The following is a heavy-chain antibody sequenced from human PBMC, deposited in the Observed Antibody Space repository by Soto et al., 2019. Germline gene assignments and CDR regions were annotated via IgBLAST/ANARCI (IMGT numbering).Heavy chain of an antibody. Sequence: LGGSLRLSCAASGFTFSSYGIHWVRQAPGKGLEWVALISYDGSNKYYADSVKGRFTISRDNSKNTLYLQMNSLRAEDTAMYYCAKDAPYYYDSSGYYGPFDYWGQGTLVTVSS. D-gene: IGHD3-22*01. CDR3: AKDAPYYYDSSGYYGPFDY. V-gene: IGHV3-30*18. CDR2: ISYDGSNK. J-gene: IGHJ4*02. CDR1: GFTFSSYG.